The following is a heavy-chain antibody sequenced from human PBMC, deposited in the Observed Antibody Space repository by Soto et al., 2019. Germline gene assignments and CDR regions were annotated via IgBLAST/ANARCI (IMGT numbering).Heavy chain of an antibody. CDR1: GGSFSGYY. J-gene: IGHJ4*02. CDR3: ARVEYAGKVKNIVATISDY. Sequence: PSETLSLTCAVYGGSFSGYYWSWIRQPPGKGLEWIGEINHSGSTNYNPSLKSRVTISVDTSKNQFSLKLSSVTAADTAVYYCARVEYAGKVKNIVATISDYWGQGTLVTVSS. V-gene: IGHV4-34*01. D-gene: IGHD5-12*01. CDR2: INHSGST.